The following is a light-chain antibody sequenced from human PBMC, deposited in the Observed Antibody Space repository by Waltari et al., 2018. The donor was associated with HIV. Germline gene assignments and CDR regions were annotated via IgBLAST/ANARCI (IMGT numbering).Light chain of an antibody. CDR1: QDIPTS. Sequence: IQMTQSPSSLSASVGDRVTITCRASQDIPTSLCWYQLKPGKAPKLLVFGASGLQSGVPSRFSGSGSGTLFSLTISNLQPEDSATYFCQQATSFPLSFGGGTKVEI. CDR3: QQATSFPLS. J-gene: IGKJ4*01. CDR2: GAS. V-gene: IGKV1-12*01.